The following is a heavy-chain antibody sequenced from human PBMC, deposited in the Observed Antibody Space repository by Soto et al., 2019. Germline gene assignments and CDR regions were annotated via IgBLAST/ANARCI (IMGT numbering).Heavy chain of an antibody. CDR1: GGSFSGYY. D-gene: IGHD4-17*01. CDR2: INHSGST. V-gene: IGHV4-34*01. J-gene: IGHJ4*02. Sequence: SETQSLTCAVYGGSFSGYYWSWIRQPPGKGLEWIGEINHSGSTNYNPSLKSRVTISVDTSKNQFSLKLSSVTAADTAVYYCAREGETTVTNGLFDYWGRGTLVTVSS. CDR3: AREGETTVTNGLFDY.